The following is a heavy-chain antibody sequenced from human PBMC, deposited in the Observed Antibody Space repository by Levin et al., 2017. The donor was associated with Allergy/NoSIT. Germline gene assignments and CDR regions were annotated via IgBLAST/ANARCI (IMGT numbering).Heavy chain of an antibody. Sequence: GESLKISCAASGLTFSSYAVNWVRRAPGKGLEWVSVISGSGGSTFYADSVKGRFTISRDNSKNTVFLQMHGLRVEDTAIYYCAKDSLHEEVSANFWYFDLWGRGTLVTVSS. D-gene: IGHD2-15*01. J-gene: IGHJ2*01. CDR1: GLTFSSYA. V-gene: IGHV3-23*01. CDR2: ISGSGGST. CDR3: AKDSLHEEVSANFWYFDL.